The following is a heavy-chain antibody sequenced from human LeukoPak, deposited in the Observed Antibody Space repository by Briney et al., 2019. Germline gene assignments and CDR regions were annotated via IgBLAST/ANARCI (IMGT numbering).Heavy chain of an antibody. CDR3: TRDFWGTNGAPGY. CDR2: IRSKPSGGTT. J-gene: IGHJ4*02. CDR1: GFTFGDNA. V-gene: IGHV3-49*04. D-gene: IGHD2-8*01. Sequence: PGGSLRLSCTSSGFTFGDNAMGWVRQAPGKGLEWVGFIRSKPSGGTTEYAASVKGRFTISRAESKTIAYLQMNSLKTEDTAVYYCTRDFWGTNGAPGYWGQGTLVTVSS.